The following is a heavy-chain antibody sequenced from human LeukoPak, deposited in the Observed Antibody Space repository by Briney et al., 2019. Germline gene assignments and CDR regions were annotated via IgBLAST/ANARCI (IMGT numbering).Heavy chain of an antibody. Sequence: RSGGSLRLSCAASRFTFSSYWMNWVRQAPGKGLVWVSRIASDGSSTTYADSVKGRFSISRDNAKNTLYLQMNSLRVEDTAVYYCARGRPHGNDYWGQGTLVTVSS. V-gene: IGHV3-74*01. CDR2: IASDGSST. CDR1: RFTFSSYW. CDR3: ARGRPHGNDY. J-gene: IGHJ4*02. D-gene: IGHD4-23*01.